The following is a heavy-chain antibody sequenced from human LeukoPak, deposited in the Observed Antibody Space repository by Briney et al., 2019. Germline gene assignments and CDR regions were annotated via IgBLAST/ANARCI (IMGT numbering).Heavy chain of an antibody. V-gene: IGHV3-23*01. CDR1: GFTFSSYA. D-gene: IGHD2-15*01. J-gene: IGHJ4*02. CDR3: AKDLRVVPYY. CDR2: INGSGGGT. Sequence: GALRLSCAASGFTFSSYAISWGRHAPGKGLEWVSAINGSGGGTYYADSVKGRFTLSRDNSKNTLSLQMNSLRAEDTAVYYCAKDLRVVPYYWGQGTLVTVSS.